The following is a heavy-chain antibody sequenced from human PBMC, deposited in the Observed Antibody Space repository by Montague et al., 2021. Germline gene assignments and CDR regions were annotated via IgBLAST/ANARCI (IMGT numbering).Heavy chain of an antibody. J-gene: IGHJ4*02. CDR3: ARVDDHGHSDY. CDR2: IYYTGTT. D-gene: IGHD1-1*01. V-gene: IGHV4-59*12. CDR1: GGSISGY. Sequence: SGTLSLTCTVSGGSISGYWSWIRQPPGKGLEWLGYIYYTGTTKYNPSLRSRVTISVDTSKNQFSLKLSSVTAADTAVYYCARVDDHGHSDYWGQGTLVTVSS.